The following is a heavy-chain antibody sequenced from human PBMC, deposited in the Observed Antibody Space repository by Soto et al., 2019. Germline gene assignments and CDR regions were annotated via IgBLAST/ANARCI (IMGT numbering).Heavy chain of an antibody. D-gene: IGHD3-9*01. CDR2: IKSKTDGVTT. CDR1: GFTFSNAW. Sequence: GGSLRLSCAASGFTFSNAWMSWVRQAPGKGLEWVGRIKSKTDGVTTDYAAPVKGRFTISRDDSKNTLYLQMNSLKTEDTAVYYCTTYDILTGYPYYYYGMDVWGQGTTVTVSS. J-gene: IGHJ6*02. V-gene: IGHV3-15*01. CDR3: TTYDILTGYPYYYYGMDV.